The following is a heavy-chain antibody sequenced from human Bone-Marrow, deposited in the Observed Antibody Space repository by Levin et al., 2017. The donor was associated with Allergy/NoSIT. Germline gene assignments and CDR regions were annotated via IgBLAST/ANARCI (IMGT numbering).Heavy chain of an antibody. J-gene: IGHJ2*01. D-gene: IGHD6-19*01. CDR1: GFTVSGNY. Sequence: GESLKISCAASGFTVSGNYMSWVRQAPGKGLEWVSVLYSGGDTKYTDSVKGLFTISRDTSRNTLYLQMNSLRVEDTAMYYCAKCSGWYGKGFFDLWGRGTLVTVSS. CDR2: LYSGGDT. V-gene: IGHV3-53*01. CDR3: AKCSGWYGKGFFDL.